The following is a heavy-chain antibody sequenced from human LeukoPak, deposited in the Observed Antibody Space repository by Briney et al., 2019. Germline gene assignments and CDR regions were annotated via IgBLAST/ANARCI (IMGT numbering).Heavy chain of an antibody. CDR3: ARALAVAGMGYYYYYMDV. CDR2: IYYSGST. V-gene: IGHV4-59*01. CDR1: GGSISSYY. J-gene: IGHJ6*03. D-gene: IGHD6-19*01. Sequence: SETLSLTCTVSGGSISSYYWSWIRQPPGKGLGWIGYIYYSGSTNYNPSLKSRVTISVDTSKNQFSLKLSSVTAADTAVYYCARALAVAGMGYYYYYMDVWGKGTTVTISS.